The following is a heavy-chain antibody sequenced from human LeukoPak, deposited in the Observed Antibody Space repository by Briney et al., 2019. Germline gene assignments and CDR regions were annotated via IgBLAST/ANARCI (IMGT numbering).Heavy chain of an antibody. V-gene: IGHV3-30-3*01. D-gene: IGHD2-15*01. Sequence: GGSLRLSCAASGFTFSSYAMHWVRQAPGKGLEWVAVISYDGSNKYYADSVKGRFTISRDNSKNTLYLQMNSLRAEDTAVYYCAREGIVVVVAATHNWFDPWGQGTLVTVSP. J-gene: IGHJ5*02. CDR1: GFTFSSYA. CDR2: ISYDGSNK. CDR3: AREGIVVVVAATHNWFDP.